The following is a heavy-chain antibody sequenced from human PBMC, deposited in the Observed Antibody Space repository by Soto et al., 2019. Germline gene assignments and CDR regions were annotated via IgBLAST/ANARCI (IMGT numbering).Heavy chain of an antibody. D-gene: IGHD1-26*01. CDR1: GDSVSSNSAA. CDR3: ASDVRRVGATTNYYYGMDV. V-gene: IGHV6-1*01. Sequence: SQTLSLTCVISGDSVSSNSAAWNWIRQSPSRVLEWLGKTYYRSKWYNDYAVSVKSRITINPDTSKNQFSLQLNSVTHEDTAVYYCASDVRRVGATTNYYYGMDVWGQGTTVTVSS. CDR2: TYYRSKWYN. J-gene: IGHJ6*02.